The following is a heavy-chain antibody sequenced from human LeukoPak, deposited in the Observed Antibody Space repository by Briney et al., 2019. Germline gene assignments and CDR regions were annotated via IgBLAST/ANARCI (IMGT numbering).Heavy chain of an antibody. J-gene: IGHJ3*02. D-gene: IGHD1-1*01. V-gene: IGHV4-39*07. CDR3: AVSWKSIDAFDI. CDR1: GGSISNSSYY. CDR2: IYTSGST. Sequence: PSETLSLTCTVSGGSISNSSYYWGWIRQPPGKGLEWIGRIYTSGSTNYNPSLKSRVTISVDTSKNQFSLKLSSVTAADTAVYYCAVSWKSIDAFDIWGQGTMVTVSS.